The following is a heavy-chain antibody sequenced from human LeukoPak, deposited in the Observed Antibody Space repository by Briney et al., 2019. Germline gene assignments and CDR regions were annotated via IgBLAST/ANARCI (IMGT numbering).Heavy chain of an antibody. V-gene: IGHV3-48*03. Sequence: GSLRLSCAASGFTFSSYEMNWGRQVPGKGLEWISYISSSSGTIHYADSVKGRFTISRDNGRNSLYLQMNSLRVDDTAVYYCARDATPQYSSGWVFFDYWGQGTLVTVSS. D-gene: IGHD6-19*01. CDR3: ARDATPQYSSGWVFFDY. CDR1: GFTFSSYE. J-gene: IGHJ4*02. CDR2: ISSSSGTI.